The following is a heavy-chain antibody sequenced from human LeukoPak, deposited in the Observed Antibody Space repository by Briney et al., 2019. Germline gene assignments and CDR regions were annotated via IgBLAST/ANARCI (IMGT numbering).Heavy chain of an antibody. V-gene: IGHV4-39*01. CDR1: GGSISSSSYY. CDR2: IYYSGST. D-gene: IGHD6-19*01. Sequence: SETLSLTCTVSGGSISSSSYYWGWIRQPPGKGLEWIGSIYYSGSTYYNPSLKSRVTISVDTSKNQFSLKLSSVTAADTAVYYCARRGQQWPVIREYYFDYWGQGTLVTVSS. CDR3: ARRGQQWPVIREYYFDY. J-gene: IGHJ4*02.